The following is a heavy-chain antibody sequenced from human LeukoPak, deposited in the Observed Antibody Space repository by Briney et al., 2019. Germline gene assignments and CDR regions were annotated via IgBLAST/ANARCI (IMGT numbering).Heavy chain of an antibody. D-gene: IGHD6-6*01. Sequence: SETLSLTCTVSGDSVSSSSNYWGWIRQPPGKGLEWIGNIYYTGSTYYNPSLKRRLNISIDTSENQFSLKLSSVTAADTAVYYCARDSHYSSSSLYYYYYMNVWGKGTTVTVSS. CDR2: IYYTGST. CDR1: GDSVSSSSNY. CDR3: ARDSHYSSSSLYYYYYMNV. J-gene: IGHJ6*03. V-gene: IGHV4-39*07.